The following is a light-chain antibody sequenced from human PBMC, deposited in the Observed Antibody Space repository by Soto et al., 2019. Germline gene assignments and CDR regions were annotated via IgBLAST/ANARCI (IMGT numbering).Light chain of an antibody. Sequence: EIVLTQSPDTLSLSPGERATLSCRASQSVSTNSLAWYQQKPGQAPRPLIYAASSRVTGTPDRFSGSGSGTEFTLIISRLEPEDFAVYYCQQYGSSVLTFGGGTKVDIK. J-gene: IGKJ4*01. CDR1: QSVSTNS. CDR2: AAS. V-gene: IGKV3-20*01. CDR3: QQYGSSVLT.